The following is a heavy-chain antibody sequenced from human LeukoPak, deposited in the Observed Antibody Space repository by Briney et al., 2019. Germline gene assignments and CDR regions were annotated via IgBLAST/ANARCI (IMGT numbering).Heavy chain of an antibody. Sequence: PGGSLRLSCEASGFIVSGNYVSWVRQVPGKGLEWVSVIYSDGSTYYADSVKGRFTIPRDNSKNTLYLQMDSLRADDTAVYYCARAPSSGYQYYFDYWGQGTLVTVSS. CDR2: IYSDGST. D-gene: IGHD3-22*01. J-gene: IGHJ4*02. CDR3: ARAPSSGYQYYFDY. CDR1: GFIVSGNY. V-gene: IGHV3-53*01.